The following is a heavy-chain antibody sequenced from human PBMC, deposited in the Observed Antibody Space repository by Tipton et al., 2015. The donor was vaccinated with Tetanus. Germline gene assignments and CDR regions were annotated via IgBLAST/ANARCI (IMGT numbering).Heavy chain of an antibody. V-gene: IGHV3-30*03. Sequence: SLRLSCAASGFTFSSYGMHWVRQAPGKGLEWVAVISYDGGNKYYADSVKGRFTISRDNSKNTLYLQMNSLRAEDTAVYYCVRGGMMYADYWGQGTLVTVSS. CDR3: VRGGMMYADY. CDR2: ISYDGGNK. CDR1: GFTFSSYG. D-gene: IGHD2-8*01. J-gene: IGHJ4*02.